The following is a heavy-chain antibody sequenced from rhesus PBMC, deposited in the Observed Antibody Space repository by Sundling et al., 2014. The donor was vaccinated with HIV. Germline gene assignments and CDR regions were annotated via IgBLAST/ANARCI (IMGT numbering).Heavy chain of an antibody. CDR2: IVPLAGVR. Sequence: QVQLVQSGAEVKKPGASVKVSCEASGFTFGSHAIFWVRQAPGQGLEWMGGIVPLAGVRKHAQKFQGRVTITADTSTNTAYMELSSLRSDDTAVYFCAREGWNDGFDYWGQGVLVTVSS. V-gene: IGHV1-198*02. J-gene: IGHJ4*01. CDR3: AREGWNDGFDY. D-gene: IGHD1-14*01. CDR1: GFTFGSHA.